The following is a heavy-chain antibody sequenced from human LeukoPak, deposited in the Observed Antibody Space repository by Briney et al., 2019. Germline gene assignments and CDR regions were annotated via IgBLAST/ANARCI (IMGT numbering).Heavy chain of an antibody. CDR2: FLPFFGKT. Sequence: ASVKLSCTASAGTFRSYAIGWVRQAPGQGLEWMGGFLPFFGKTNYAQKFEGRVAITTDESTSTAYMELSSLRSEDTAVYFCARGGAGMATLSGYFDYWGQGTLVTVSS. D-gene: IGHD5-24*01. V-gene: IGHV1-69*05. CDR1: AGTFRSYA. J-gene: IGHJ4*02. CDR3: ARGGAGMATLSGYFDY.